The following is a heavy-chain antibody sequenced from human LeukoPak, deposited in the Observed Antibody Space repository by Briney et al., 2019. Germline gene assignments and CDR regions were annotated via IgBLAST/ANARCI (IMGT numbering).Heavy chain of an antibody. D-gene: IGHD6-19*01. CDR2: IKQDGSDR. CDR3: ARASAVAGTRDY. Sequence: GESLRLSCAASGFTFSSYWMSWVRQAPGKGLEWVANIKQDGSDRFCMDSVKGRFPISRENDKNSLYLQMNSLRAEDTAVYYCARASAVAGTRDYWGQGTLVTVSS. J-gene: IGHJ4*02. CDR1: GFTFSSYW. V-gene: IGHV3-7*01.